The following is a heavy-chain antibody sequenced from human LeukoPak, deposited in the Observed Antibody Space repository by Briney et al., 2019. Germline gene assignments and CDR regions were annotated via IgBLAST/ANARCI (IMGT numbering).Heavy chain of an antibody. CDR3: ATSPYGGYAVLDY. Sequence: ASVKVSCKASGYTFTSYDINWVRQATGQGLEWMGWMNPNSGNTGYAQKFQGRVTITRNTSISTAYMELSSLRSEDTAVYYCATSPYGGYAVLDYWGQGTLVTVSS. D-gene: IGHD5-12*01. J-gene: IGHJ4*02. CDR1: GYTFTSYD. V-gene: IGHV1-8*03. CDR2: MNPNSGNT.